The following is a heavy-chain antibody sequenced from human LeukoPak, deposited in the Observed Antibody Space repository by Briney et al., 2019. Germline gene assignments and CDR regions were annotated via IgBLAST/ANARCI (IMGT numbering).Heavy chain of an antibody. V-gene: IGHV4-59*01. CDR1: GGSISSYY. CDR3: ARLNSSGFYYYYYYMDV. J-gene: IGHJ6*03. D-gene: IGHD6-19*01. Sequence: SETLSLTCTVSGGSISSYYWSWIRQPPGKGLEWIGYIYYSGSTNYNPSLKSRVTISVDTSKNQFSLKLSSVTAADTAVYYCARLNSSGFYYYYYYMDVWGKGTTVTVSS. CDR2: IYYSGST.